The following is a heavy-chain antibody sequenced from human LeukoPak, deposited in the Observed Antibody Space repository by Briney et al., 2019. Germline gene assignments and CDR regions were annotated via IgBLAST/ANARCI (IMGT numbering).Heavy chain of an antibody. Sequence: QPGGSLRLSCAASGFTFSNYWMSWVRQAPGKGLEWVANIKQDGSEKYYVDSVKGRFTISRDHAKNSLYLQMNSLRAEDTAVYYCARVITMVRGALDYWGQGTLVTVSS. V-gene: IGHV3-7*04. CDR1: GFTFSNYW. CDR3: ARVITMVRGALDY. J-gene: IGHJ4*02. CDR2: IKQDGSEK. D-gene: IGHD3-10*01.